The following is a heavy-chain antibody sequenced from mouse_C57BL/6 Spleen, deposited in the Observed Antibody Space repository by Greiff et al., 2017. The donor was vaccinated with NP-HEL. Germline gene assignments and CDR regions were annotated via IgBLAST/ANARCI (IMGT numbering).Heavy chain of an antibody. Sequence: QVQLQQPGAELVKPGASVKLSCKASGYTFTSYWMQWVKQRPGQGLEWIGEIDPSDSYTNYNQKFKGKATLTVDTSSSTAYMQLSSLTSEDSAVYYCARRGYDYRYYFDYWGQGTTLTVSS. CDR3: ARRGYDYRYYFDY. V-gene: IGHV1-50*01. CDR2: IDPSDSYT. CDR1: GYTFTSYW. J-gene: IGHJ2*01. D-gene: IGHD2-4*01.